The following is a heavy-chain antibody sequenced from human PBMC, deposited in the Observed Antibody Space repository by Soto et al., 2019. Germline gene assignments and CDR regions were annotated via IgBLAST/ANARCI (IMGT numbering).Heavy chain of an antibody. CDR3: ARDSAWLLLSPGYYYYGMDV. CDR2: ISSSSSTI. Sequence: EVQLVESGGGLVQPGGSLRLSCAASGFTFSSYSMNWVRQAPGKGLEWVSYISSSSSTIYYADSVKGRFTISRDNAKNSLYLQMNSLRDEDTAVYYCARDSAWLLLSPGYYYYGMDVWGQGTTVTVSS. V-gene: IGHV3-48*02. D-gene: IGHD3-22*01. CDR1: GFTFSSYS. J-gene: IGHJ6*02.